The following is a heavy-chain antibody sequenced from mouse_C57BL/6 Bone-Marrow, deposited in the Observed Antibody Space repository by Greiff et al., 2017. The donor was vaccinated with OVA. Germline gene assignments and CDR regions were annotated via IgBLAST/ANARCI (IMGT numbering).Heavy chain of an antibody. V-gene: IGHV1-85*01. D-gene: IGHD1-1*01. Sequence: QVQLQQSGPELVKPGASVKLSCKASGYTFTSYDINWVKQRPGPGLEWIGWIYPRDGSTKYNEKFKGKATLTVDTSSSTAYMELHSLTSEDSAVYFCARHDYGSRTGFAYWGQGTLVTVSA. CDR2: IYPRDGST. CDR3: ARHDYGSRTGFAY. J-gene: IGHJ3*01. CDR1: GYTFTSYD.